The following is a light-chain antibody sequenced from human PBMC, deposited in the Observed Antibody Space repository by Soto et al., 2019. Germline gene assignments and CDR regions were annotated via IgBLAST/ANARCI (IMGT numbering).Light chain of an antibody. Sequence: EIVMTQAPGTLSVSTEEGATLSCRASQSVDRNLAWNQQKPGQAPRLLIYGASTRPTGIPDRFSGSGSGTEFSLTISSLQSEDFAVYYCQQYDSWPLTCGGGTKVEIK. CDR3: QQYDSWPLT. CDR2: GAS. J-gene: IGKJ4*01. CDR1: QSVDRN. V-gene: IGKV3D-15*01.